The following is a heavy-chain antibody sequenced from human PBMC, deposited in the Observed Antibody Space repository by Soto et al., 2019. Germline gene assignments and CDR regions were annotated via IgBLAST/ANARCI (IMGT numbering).Heavy chain of an antibody. D-gene: IGHD3-3*01. CDR3: ARGLTSITIFGVVSWFDP. J-gene: IGHJ5*02. CDR2: ISSSSSTI. V-gene: IGHV3-48*01. CDR1: VFTFSSYS. Sequence: GGSLRLSCAASVFTFSSYSMNWVRQAPGKGLEWVSYISSSSSTIYYADSVKGRFTISRDNAKNSLYLQMNSLRAEDTAVYYCARGLTSITIFGVVSWFDPWGQGTLVPVSS.